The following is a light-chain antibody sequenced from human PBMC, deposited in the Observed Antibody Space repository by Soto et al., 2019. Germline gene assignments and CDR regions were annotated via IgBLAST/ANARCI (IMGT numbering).Light chain of an antibody. V-gene: IGLV2-23*01. J-gene: IGLJ1*01. Sequence: QSALTQPASVSGSPGQSITISCTGTSSDLGSYHLVSWYQQHPGKAPKLMIYEGSKRPSGVSNRFSASKSGNTASLTISGLLPEDEADYYCCSYAGTSTYVFGTGTKVTVL. CDR2: EGS. CDR3: CSYAGTSTYV. CDR1: SSDLGSYHL.